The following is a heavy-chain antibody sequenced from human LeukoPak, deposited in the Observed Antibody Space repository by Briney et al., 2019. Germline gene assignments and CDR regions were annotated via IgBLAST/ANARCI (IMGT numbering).Heavy chain of an antibody. J-gene: IGHJ2*01. CDR2: INPNSGGT. V-gene: IGHV1-2*02. CDR1: GYTFTGYY. D-gene: IGHD2/OR15-2a*01. Sequence: GASVKVSCKASGYTFTGYYMHWVRQAPGQGLEWMGWINPNSGGTNYAQKFQGRVTMTRDTSISTAYMELSRLRSDDTAVYYCAARTTAQPYFPPGCYFDLWGRGTLVTVSS. CDR3: AARTTAQPYFPPGCYFDL.